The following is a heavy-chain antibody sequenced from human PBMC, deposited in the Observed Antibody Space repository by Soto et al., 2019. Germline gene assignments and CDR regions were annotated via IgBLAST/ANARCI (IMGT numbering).Heavy chain of an antibody. CDR1: GEGLSSDA. V-gene: IGHV1-69*13. J-gene: IGHJ3*02. CDR3: ARHGELWFGELLLDAFDI. Sequence: SVKGSWKAAGEGLSSDAGSWVRKNPGQGLEWMGGIIPIFGTANYAQKFQGRVTITADESTSTAYMELSSLRSEDTAVYYCARHGELWFGELLLDAFDIWGQGTMVTVSS. CDR2: IIPIFGTA. D-gene: IGHD3-10*01.